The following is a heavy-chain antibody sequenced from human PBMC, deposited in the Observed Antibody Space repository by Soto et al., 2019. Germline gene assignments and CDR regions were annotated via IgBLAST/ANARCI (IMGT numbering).Heavy chain of an antibody. CDR3: ARDGMIEVAGYYFDY. CDR1: GFNFSDYG. Sequence: GGSLRLSCAASGFNFSDYGMHWVRQAPGKGLEWVAVIWYDGSNKYYADSVKGRFTISRDNSKNTLYLQMNSLRTEDTAVYYCARDGMIEVAGYYFDYWGQGTLVTVSS. CDR2: IWYDGSNK. V-gene: IGHV3-33*08. J-gene: IGHJ4*02. D-gene: IGHD6-19*01.